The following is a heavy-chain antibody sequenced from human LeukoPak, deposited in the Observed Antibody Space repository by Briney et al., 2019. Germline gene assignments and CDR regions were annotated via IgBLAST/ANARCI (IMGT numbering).Heavy chain of an antibody. CDR3: AKDLSSAITSALVLDV. Sequence: GGSPRLSCTVSGFTFDDYAMHWVRHTPGKGLEWVAGITWNRGNIGYGDSVKGRFTISRDNVKNVLYLQMNSLRPEDTALYYCAKDLSSAITSALVLDVWGQGTTV. V-gene: IGHV3-9*01. CDR2: ITWNRGNI. CDR1: GFTFDDYA. D-gene: IGHD3-22*01. J-gene: IGHJ6*02.